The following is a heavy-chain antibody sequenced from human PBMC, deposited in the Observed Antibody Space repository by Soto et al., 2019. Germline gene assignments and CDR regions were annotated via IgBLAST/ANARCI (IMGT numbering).Heavy chain of an antibody. D-gene: IGHD3-9*01. CDR3: ARPSDILTGYGMEV. CDR1: GYSFTSYW. V-gene: IGHV5-51*01. J-gene: IGHJ6*02. CDR2: IYPGDSDT. Sequence: GESRKISFKGSGYSFTSYWIGWVRRMPGKGLEWMGIIYPGDSDTRYSPSFQGQVTISADKYISTAYLQWSSLKASHTAMYYCARPSDILTGYGMEVWGQETTVTVSS.